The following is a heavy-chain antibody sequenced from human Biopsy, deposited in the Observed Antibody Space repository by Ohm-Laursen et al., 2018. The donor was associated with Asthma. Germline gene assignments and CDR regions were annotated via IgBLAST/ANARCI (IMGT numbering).Heavy chain of an antibody. V-gene: IGHV3-53*01. J-gene: IGHJ4*02. CDR1: GFTVSSNG. D-gene: IGHD3-22*01. CDR3: ARGDSSNWSHYYFDY. CDR2: IYSGGGT. Sequence: GSLRLSCAASGFTVSSNGMSWVRQPPGKGLEWVSVIYSGGGTFYADSVKGRVTISRDISKNTLSLQMHSLRAEDTAVYYCARGDSSNWSHYYFDYWGQGTLVTVSS.